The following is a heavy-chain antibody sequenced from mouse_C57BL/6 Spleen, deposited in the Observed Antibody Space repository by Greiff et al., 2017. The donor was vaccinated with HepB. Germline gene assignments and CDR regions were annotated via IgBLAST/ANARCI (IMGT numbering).Heavy chain of an antibody. CDR2: LNQNYGTT. D-gene: IGHD2-2*01. Sequence: EVQLQQSGPELVKPGASVKISCKASGYSFTDSNMNWVKQSNGKSLEWIGVLNQNYGTTSSNQKFKGKATLTVDQSSSTAYMQRNSLPSEDSAVYYCAREVYGYDRYFDVWGTGTTVTVSA. J-gene: IGHJ1*03. CDR1: GYSFTDSN. CDR3: AREVYGYDRYFDV. V-gene: IGHV1-39*01.